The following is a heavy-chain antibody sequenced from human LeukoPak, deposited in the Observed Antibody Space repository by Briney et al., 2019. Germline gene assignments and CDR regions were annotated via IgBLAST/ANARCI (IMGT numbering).Heavy chain of an antibody. Sequence: GGSLRLSCAVSGFTFSTYWLSWVRQAPGKGLERVAKISPNGNEKNYVDSVQGRFTISRDNAKSSLYLQMNSLRAEDTAVYYCATEEWYRFDNWGQGTLVTVSS. J-gene: IGHJ4*02. V-gene: IGHV3-7*01. D-gene: IGHD2-8*01. CDR2: ISPNGNEK. CDR1: GFTFSTYW. CDR3: ATEEWYRFDN.